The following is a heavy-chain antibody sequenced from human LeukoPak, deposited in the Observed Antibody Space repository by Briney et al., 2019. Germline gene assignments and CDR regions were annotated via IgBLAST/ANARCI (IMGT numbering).Heavy chain of an antibody. D-gene: IGHD2-2*01. CDR1: GGSITSGNW. CDR2: IHHGGTT. Sequence: SETLSLTCAVSGGSITSGNWWTWVRQSPGKGLEWIGEIHHGGTTNYNPSLKSRVTISVDKSKNQFSLKLNSVTAADTAVYYCAREVDAAAAYNWFDPWGQGTLVTVSS. J-gene: IGHJ5*02. CDR3: AREVDAAAAYNWFDP. V-gene: IGHV4-4*02.